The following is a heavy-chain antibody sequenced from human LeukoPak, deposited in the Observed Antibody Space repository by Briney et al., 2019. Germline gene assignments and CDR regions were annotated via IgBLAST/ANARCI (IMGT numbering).Heavy chain of an antibody. CDR1: GFTFSSYD. V-gene: IGHV3-13*01. CDR2: IGTAGDT. Sequence: PGGSLRLSCAASGFTFSSYDMHWVRQATGRGLEWVSAIGTAGDTYYPGSVKGRFTISRDNARNSLYLQVDSLRVEDTAVYYCARGGAARPDIWGQGTMVIVPS. CDR3: ARGGAARPDI. J-gene: IGHJ3*02. D-gene: IGHD6-6*01.